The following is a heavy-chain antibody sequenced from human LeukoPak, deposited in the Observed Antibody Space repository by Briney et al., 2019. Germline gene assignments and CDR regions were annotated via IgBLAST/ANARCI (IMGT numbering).Heavy chain of an antibody. CDR3: ARDRYDSSGTLDY. J-gene: IGHJ4*02. CDR1: GFTFSDYY. Sequence: PGGSLRLSCAASGFTFSDYYMSWVRQAPGQGLEWMGWINPNSGGTNYAQKFQGRVTMTRDTSISTAYMELSRLRSDDTAVYYCARDRYDSSGTLDYWGQGTLVTVSS. D-gene: IGHD3-22*01. CDR2: INPNSGGT. V-gene: IGHV1-2*02.